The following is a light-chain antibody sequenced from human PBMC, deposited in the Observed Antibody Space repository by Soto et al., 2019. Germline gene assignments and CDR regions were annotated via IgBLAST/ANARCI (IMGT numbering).Light chain of an antibody. Sequence: VLGQPASVSGSPGQSITISCTGTSSDVGFYNFVSWYQHLPGKAPKVILYEVNGRPSGISNRFSGSKSGNTASLTISGLQAEDEGDYYCSSFTTTNTLWVFGGGTKVTVL. CDR3: SSFTTTNTLWV. CDR1: SSDVGFYNF. CDR2: EVN. J-gene: IGLJ3*02. V-gene: IGLV2-14*01.